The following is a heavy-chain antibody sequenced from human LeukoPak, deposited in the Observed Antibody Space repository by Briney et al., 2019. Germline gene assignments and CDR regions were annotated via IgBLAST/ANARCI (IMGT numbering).Heavy chain of an antibody. J-gene: IGHJ4*02. CDR1: GFSFSSDA. V-gene: IGHV3-23*01. CDR3: AKFRGYCSTSCYWIDY. Sequence: GGSLRLSCAASGFSFSSDAMTWVRQAPGKGLEWVSAISGSGDSTYYADSVKGRFTISRDNSKNKVYLQMNSLRAEDTAVYYCAKFRGYCSTSCYWIDYWGQGTLVTVSS. D-gene: IGHD2-2*01. CDR2: ISGSGDST.